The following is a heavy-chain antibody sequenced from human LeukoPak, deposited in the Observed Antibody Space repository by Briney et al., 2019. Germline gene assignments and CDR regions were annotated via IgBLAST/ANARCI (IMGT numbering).Heavy chain of an antibody. J-gene: IGHJ3*02. Sequence: KPPETLSLTCAVSGYSISSGYYWGWIRQPPGKGLEWIGSIYHSGSTYYNPSLKSRVTISVDTSKNQFSLKLSSVTAADTAVYYCARQRMSSGYLNAFDIWGQGTMVTVSS. CDR1: GYSISSGYY. D-gene: IGHD3-22*01. CDR3: ARQRMSSGYLNAFDI. V-gene: IGHV4-38-2*01. CDR2: IYHSGST.